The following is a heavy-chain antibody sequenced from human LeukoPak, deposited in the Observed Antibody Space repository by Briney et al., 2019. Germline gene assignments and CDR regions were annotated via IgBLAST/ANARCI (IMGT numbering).Heavy chain of an antibody. CDR1: GFTFSSYS. Sequence: GGSLRLSCAASGFTFSSYSMNWVRQAPGKGLEWVSSISSSSSYIYYADSVKGRFTTSRDNAKNSLYLQMNSLRAEDTAVYYCARAGRWGSRYFDYWGQGTLVTVSS. D-gene: IGHD7-27*01. CDR2: ISSSSSYI. V-gene: IGHV3-21*01. J-gene: IGHJ4*02. CDR3: ARAGRWGSRYFDY.